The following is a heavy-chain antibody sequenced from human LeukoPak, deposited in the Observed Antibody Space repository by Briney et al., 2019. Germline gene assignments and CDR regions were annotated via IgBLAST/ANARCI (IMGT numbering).Heavy chain of an antibody. V-gene: IGHV3-64D*09. CDR3: ARGYCSGGSCLDY. CDR2: ISSNGGNT. D-gene: IGHD2-15*01. CDR1: GFTFSSYA. Sequence: GGSLRLSCSASGFTFSSYAMHWVRQAPGKGLEYVSVISSNGGNTYSADSVKGRFTISRDNSKNTLYLQMSSLRAEDTAVYYCARGYCSGGSCLDYWGQGTLVTVSS. J-gene: IGHJ4*02.